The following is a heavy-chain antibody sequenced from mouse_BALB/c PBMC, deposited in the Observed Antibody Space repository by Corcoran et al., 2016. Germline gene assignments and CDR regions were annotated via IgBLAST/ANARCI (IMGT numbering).Heavy chain of an antibody. Sequence: QIQLVQSGPELKKPGETVKISCKASGYTFTNYGMNWVKQAPGKGLKWMGWINTYTGEPTYADDFKGRFAFSLETSASTAYLQINNLKNEATATYCCAKGRNYGNFDYWGQGTTLTVSS. V-gene: IGHV9-3-1*01. CDR2: INTYTGEP. J-gene: IGHJ2*01. D-gene: IGHD2-1*01. CDR1: GYTFTNYG. CDR3: AKGRNYGNFDY.